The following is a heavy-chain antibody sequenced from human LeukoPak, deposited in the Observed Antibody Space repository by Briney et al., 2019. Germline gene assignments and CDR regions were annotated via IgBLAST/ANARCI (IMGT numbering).Heavy chain of an antibody. Sequence: GGSLRLPCAASGFTFSSYAMSWVRQVPGTGLEWVANIKQDGSDRNYVTSVRGRFTISRDNAESSLYLQMNSLRAEDTAVYYCAREGYYFGYWGREPWSPSPQ. CDR2: IKQDGSDR. CDR3: AREGYYFGY. V-gene: IGHV3-7*01. CDR1: GFTFSSYA. J-gene: IGHJ4*02. D-gene: IGHD3-22*01.